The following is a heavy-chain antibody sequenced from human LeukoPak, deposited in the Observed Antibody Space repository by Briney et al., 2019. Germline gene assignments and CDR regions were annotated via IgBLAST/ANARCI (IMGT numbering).Heavy chain of an antibody. D-gene: IGHD6-19*01. V-gene: IGHV1-18*01. CDR1: GYTFINYV. Sequence: ASVTVSCKASGYTFINYVIIWVRQAPGQGLEWMGWISTYNDNTNYAQRLQGRVTMTTDTSTSTAYMELRSLRSDDTAVYYCARGLSDSSGWSPWTYFDYWGQGTLVTVSS. CDR2: ISTYNDNT. J-gene: IGHJ4*02. CDR3: ARGLSDSSGWSPWTYFDY.